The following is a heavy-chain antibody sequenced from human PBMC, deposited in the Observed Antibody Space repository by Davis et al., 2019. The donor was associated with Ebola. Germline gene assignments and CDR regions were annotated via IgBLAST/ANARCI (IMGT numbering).Heavy chain of an antibody. CDR2: ISSDSDYI. J-gene: IGHJ4*02. CDR1: GFTFSTYS. V-gene: IGHV3-21*01. Sequence: GESLKISCAASGFTFSTYSMSWVRQAPGKGLEWVSSISSDSDYIYYADSAKGRFTISRDNAKNSLYLQMNSLRDEDTAVYYCARDRRDGYNPFDYWGQGTLVTVSS. CDR3: ARDRRDGYNPFDY. D-gene: IGHD5-24*01.